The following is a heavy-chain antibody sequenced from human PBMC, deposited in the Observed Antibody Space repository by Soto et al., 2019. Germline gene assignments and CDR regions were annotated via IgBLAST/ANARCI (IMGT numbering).Heavy chain of an antibody. CDR2: IKSKTDGGTT. V-gene: IGHV3-15*01. CDR1: GFTFSNAW. J-gene: IGHJ6*03. CDR3: TCGNWNYVEYYYHYYMAV. Sequence: PGGSLRLSCAASGFTFSNAWMSWVRQAPGKGLEWVGRIKSKTDGGTTDYAAPVKGRFTISRDDSKNTLYLQMNSLKTEDAAVYYCTCGNWNYVEYYYHYYMAVWGKGTTVTVSS. D-gene: IGHD1-7*01.